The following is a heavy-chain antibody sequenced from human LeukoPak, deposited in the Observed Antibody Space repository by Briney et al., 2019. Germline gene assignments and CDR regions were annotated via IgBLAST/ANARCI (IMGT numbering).Heavy chain of an antibody. D-gene: IGHD3-22*01. CDR2: IRYDGSHQ. V-gene: IGHV3-30*02. J-gene: IGHJ4*02. CDR1: GFSFSDYG. CDR3: AKDPTHFRVWDDYDNTRLNY. Sequence: GGSLRLSCAASGFSFSDYGMHWVRQAPGKGLEWVAFIRYDGSHQYYADAVEGRFTISRDHSKNTLHLQMNSLRAEDTAVYYCAKDPTHFRVWDDYDNTRLNYWGQGTLVTVSS.